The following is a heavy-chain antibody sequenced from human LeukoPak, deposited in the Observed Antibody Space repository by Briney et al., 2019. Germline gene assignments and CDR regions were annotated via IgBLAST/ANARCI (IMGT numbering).Heavy chain of an antibody. J-gene: IGHJ6*03. D-gene: IGHD6-19*01. CDR1: GYSFTSYW. Sequence: PGESLKISCKGSGYSFTSYWIGWVRQMPGKGLEWMGIIYPGDSDTRYSPSFQGQVTISADKSITTAYLQWSSLKASDTAMYYCARNPYSSGPYYYMDVWGKGTTVTVSS. CDR2: IYPGDSDT. CDR3: ARNPYSSGPYYYMDV. V-gene: IGHV5-51*01.